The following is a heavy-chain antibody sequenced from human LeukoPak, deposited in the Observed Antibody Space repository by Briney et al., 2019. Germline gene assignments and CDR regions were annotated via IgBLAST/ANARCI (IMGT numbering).Heavy chain of an antibody. CDR3: AKGDSSGYYPNSFFDY. J-gene: IGHJ4*02. CDR1: GFTFSSYG. CDR2: ISHDGSNK. V-gene: IGHV3-30*18. Sequence: GSLRLSCAASGFTFSSYGMHWVRQAPGKGLEWVAVISHDGSNKYYADSVKGRFTISRDNSKNTLYLQMNSLRAEDTAVYYCAKGDSSGYYPNSFFDYWGQGTLVTVSS. D-gene: IGHD3-22*01.